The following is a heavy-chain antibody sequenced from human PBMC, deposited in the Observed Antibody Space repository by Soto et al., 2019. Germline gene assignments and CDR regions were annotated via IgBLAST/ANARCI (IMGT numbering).Heavy chain of an antibody. CDR2: IYYSGST. CDR3: ARLRGGRYLDY. V-gene: IGHV4-59*01. J-gene: IGHJ4*02. CDR1: GGSISSYY. Sequence: PSETLSLTCTVSGGSISSYYWSWIRQPPGKGLEWIGYIYYSGSTNYNPSLKSRVTISVDTSKNQFSLKLSSVTAADTAVYYCARLRGGRYLDYWGQGTLVTVSS.